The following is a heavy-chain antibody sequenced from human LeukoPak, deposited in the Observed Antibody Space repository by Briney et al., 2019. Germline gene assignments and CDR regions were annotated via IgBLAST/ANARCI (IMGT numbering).Heavy chain of an antibody. J-gene: IGHJ4*02. CDR1: GGSVITADSY. Sequence: SQTLSLTCTVSGGSVITADSYWSWIRQPPGRGLEWIAYIYSSGSTYYNPSLKSRVTISVERSKNQFSLKLTSVTAADTAVYYCASDTEGSGSYYDYWGQGTLVTVSS. V-gene: IGHV4-30-4*01. CDR3: ASDTEGSGSYYDY. D-gene: IGHD3-10*01. CDR2: IYSSGST.